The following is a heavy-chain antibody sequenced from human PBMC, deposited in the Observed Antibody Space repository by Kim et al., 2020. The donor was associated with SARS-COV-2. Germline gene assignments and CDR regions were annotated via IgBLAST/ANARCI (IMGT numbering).Heavy chain of an antibody. Sequence: GGSLRLSCAAYGFTFSSYGMHWVRQAPGKGLEWVSVISDDGSNRYYGDSVKGRFTISRDNSKNTVYLQMNSLRAEDTAVYYCGKNLRANNYFGSGSSPLPAWGQGTLVTVSS. J-gene: IGHJ5*02. CDR2: ISDDGSNR. CDR1: GFTFSSYG. D-gene: IGHD3-10*01. V-gene: IGHV3-30*18. CDR3: GKNLRANNYFGSGSSPLPA.